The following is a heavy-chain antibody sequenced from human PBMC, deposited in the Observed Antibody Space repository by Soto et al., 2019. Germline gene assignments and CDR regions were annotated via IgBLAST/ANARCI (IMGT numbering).Heavy chain of an antibody. Sequence: GGSLRLSCAASGFTFSSYEMNWVRQAPGKGLEWVSGLSGSGTSTYYADSVKGRFTISRDNSRDTLFLQMNSLTADDTAVYYCAKATTNGGWFNPFDSWGQGALVTVSS. D-gene: IGHD6-19*01. V-gene: IGHV3-23*01. J-gene: IGHJ4*02. CDR3: AKATTNGGWFNPFDS. CDR1: GFTFSSYE. CDR2: LSGSGTST.